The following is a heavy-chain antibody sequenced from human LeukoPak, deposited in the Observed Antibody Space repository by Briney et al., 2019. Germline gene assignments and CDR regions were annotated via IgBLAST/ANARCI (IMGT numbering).Heavy chain of an antibody. J-gene: IGHJ5*02. CDR3: ALLWFGDNWFDP. CDR2: IIPMVGVS. CDR1: GGTFSSYT. V-gene: IGHV1-69*02. Sequence: ASVTVSCKASGGTFSSYTITWVRQAPGQGLEWMGRIIPMVGVSKYAENFQGRVTITADKSTNTAYMEMSSLRSEGTAIYYCALLWFGDNWFDPWGQGTLVTVSS. D-gene: IGHD3-10*01.